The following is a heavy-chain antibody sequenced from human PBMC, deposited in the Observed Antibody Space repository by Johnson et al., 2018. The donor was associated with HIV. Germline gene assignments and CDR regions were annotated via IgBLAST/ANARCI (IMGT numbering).Heavy chain of an antibody. CDR2: ISSSGSTI. J-gene: IGHJ3*02. Sequence: VQLVESGGGLVQPGGSLILSCAASGFTFSSYEMNWVRQAPGKGLEWVSYISSSGSTIYYADSVKGRFTISRDNAKNSLYLQMDSLRAEDTALYYCASQGGSPAFDIWGQGTMVSVSS. CDR1: GFTFSSYE. CDR3: ASQGGSPAFDI. V-gene: IGHV3-48*03. D-gene: IGHD3-16*01.